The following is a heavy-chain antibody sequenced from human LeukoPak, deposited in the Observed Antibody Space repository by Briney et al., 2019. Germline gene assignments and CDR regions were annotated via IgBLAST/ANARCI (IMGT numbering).Heavy chain of an antibody. CDR3: ATTNDYTGGGYDY. CDR1: GGSITSSTYH. Sequence: SETLPLTCTVSGGSITSSTYHWGWIRQPPGKGLEWIGSIYYTGTTYYNPSLRSRVSIFVDTSKNQFSLRLTFVNAADTAVYYCATTNDYTGGGYDYWGQGTLVTVSS. J-gene: IGHJ4*02. V-gene: IGHV4-39*07. CDR2: IYYTGTT. D-gene: IGHD4-11*01.